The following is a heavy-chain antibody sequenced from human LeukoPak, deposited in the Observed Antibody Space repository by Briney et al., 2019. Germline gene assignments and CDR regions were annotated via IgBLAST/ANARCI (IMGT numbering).Heavy chain of an antibody. CDR1: GYTFTSNG. V-gene: IGHV1-18*01. CDR3: ARGGGLTLAVAGTFDY. CDR2: ISPYNGNT. D-gene: IGHD6-19*01. J-gene: IGHJ4*02. Sequence: ASVKVSCKASGYTFTSNGISWVRQAPGQGLEWMGWISPYNGNTNYAQKLQGRVTMTTDTSTSTAYMELRSLRSDDTAVYYCARGGGLTLAVAGTFDYWGQGTLVTVSS.